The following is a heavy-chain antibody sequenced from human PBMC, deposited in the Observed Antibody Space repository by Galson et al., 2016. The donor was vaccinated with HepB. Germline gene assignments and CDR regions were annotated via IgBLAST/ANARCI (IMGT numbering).Heavy chain of an antibody. Sequence: SLRLSCATSRFTLTTYAIHWVRQAPGKGLEWLAVIWFDGINKLYADSVKGRFTISRDDSKNTVYLQMNSLRVEDTAVYYCARSPPPATPTAGSLDIWGQGTVLTVSS. CDR3: ARSPPPATPTAGSLDI. J-gene: IGHJ3*02. V-gene: IGHV3-33*01. CDR2: IWFDGINK. CDR1: RFTLTTYA.